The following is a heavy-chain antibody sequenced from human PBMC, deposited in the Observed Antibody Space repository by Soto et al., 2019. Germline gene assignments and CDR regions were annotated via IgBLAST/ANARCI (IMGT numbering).Heavy chain of an antibody. D-gene: IGHD2-15*01. V-gene: IGHV1-69*13. CDR2: IIPIFGTA. J-gene: IGHJ6*02. CDR3: ARGHCSGGSCYYYYGMDV. CDR1: GGTFSSYA. Sequence: ASVKVSCKASGGTFSSYAISWVRQAPGQGLEWMGGIIPIFGTANYAQKFQGRVTITADESTSTAYMELSSLRSEDTAVYYCARGHCSGGSCYYYYGMDVWGQGTTVTVSS.